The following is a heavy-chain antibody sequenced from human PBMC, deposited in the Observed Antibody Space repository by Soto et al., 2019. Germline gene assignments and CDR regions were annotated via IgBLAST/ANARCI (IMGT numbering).Heavy chain of an antibody. CDR3: AKERHIAPPPVKFDF. V-gene: IGHV3-23*01. Sequence: GGSLRLSCAASGFFFTRYAMSWVRQAPGKGPEWVSSISGSGGSTYYTDSVKGRFTISRDNSKNTLYLQMNSLRDEDTAIYYCAKERHIAPPPVKFDFWGQGTLVTVSS. J-gene: IGHJ4*02. CDR1: GFFFTRYA. CDR2: ISGSGGST. D-gene: IGHD6-13*01.